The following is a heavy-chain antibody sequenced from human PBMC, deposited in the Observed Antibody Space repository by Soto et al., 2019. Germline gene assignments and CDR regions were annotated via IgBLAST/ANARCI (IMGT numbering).Heavy chain of an antibody. J-gene: IGHJ3*02. V-gene: IGHV3-9*01. CDR1: GVTVADYA. Sequence: PGGSLRLSCAACGVTVADYAMHWVRQAPGKGLEWVSGISWNSGSIGYADSVKGRFTISRDNAKNSLYLQMNSLRAEDTALYYCAKDSEGLGYCSSTSCYGAFDIWGQGTMVTVSS. CDR3: AKDSEGLGYCSSTSCYGAFDI. CDR2: ISWNSGSI. D-gene: IGHD2-2*01.